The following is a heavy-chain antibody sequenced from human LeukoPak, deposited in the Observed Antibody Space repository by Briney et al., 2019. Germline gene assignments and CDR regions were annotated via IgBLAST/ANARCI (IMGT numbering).Heavy chain of an antibody. V-gene: IGHV4-4*02. J-gene: IGHJ4*02. Sequence: SETLSLTCAVSAGSISSNNWWRWVRQPPGKGLEWIGEIYHSGSTNYNASLKSRVTISVDKSKNQFSLRLTSVTAADTAVYYYVRDVGAALDYYFDYWGQGTLVTVSS. CDR2: IYHSGST. CDR1: AGSISSNNW. CDR3: VRDVGAALDYYFDY. D-gene: IGHD1-26*01.